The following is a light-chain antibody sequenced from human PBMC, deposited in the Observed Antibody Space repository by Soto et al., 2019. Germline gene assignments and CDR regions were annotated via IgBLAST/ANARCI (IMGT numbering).Light chain of an antibody. CDR2: AVT. CDR1: SSNVRGYNF. J-gene: IGLJ1*01. Sequence: QSALTQPASVSGSLGQSITISCTGSSSNVRGYNFVSWYQQRPGEAPKLMIYAVTNRPSGVSNRFSGSKSGNTASLTISGLQAEDEADYYCSSYTSSNNLYVFGTGTKVTVL. V-gene: IGLV2-14*01. CDR3: SSYTSSNNLYV.